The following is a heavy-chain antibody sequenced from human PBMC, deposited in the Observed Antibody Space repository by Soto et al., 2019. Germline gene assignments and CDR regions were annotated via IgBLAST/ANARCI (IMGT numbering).Heavy chain of an antibody. CDR1: GGSIRSGGYY. V-gene: IGHV4-31*03. Sequence: SETLSLTCTVSGGSIRSGGYYWRCVRQSPRRGLEWIGNIYYSGSTYYNPSLKSRLTISVDTSKNQFSLNLSSVTAADTAVYYCARDRLMATAGTARHYFGLDVWGQGTTVTVSS. J-gene: IGHJ6*02. CDR3: ARDRLMATAGTARHYFGLDV. D-gene: IGHD5-18*01. CDR2: IYYSGST.